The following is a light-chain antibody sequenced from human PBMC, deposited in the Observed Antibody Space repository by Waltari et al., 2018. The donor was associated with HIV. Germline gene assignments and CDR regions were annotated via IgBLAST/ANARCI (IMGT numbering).Light chain of an antibody. V-gene: IGLV3-1*01. J-gene: IGLJ2*01. CDR3: QAWDSNTAV. Sequence: SYELTQPPSVSVSPGQTARIPCSGARLGAEYVSWYQQKPGQSPVLVIYQDTKRPSGIPERFSGSDSGNTVTLTISGTQAMDEADYYCQAWDSNTAVFGGGTKLTVL. CDR1: RLGAEY. CDR2: QDT.